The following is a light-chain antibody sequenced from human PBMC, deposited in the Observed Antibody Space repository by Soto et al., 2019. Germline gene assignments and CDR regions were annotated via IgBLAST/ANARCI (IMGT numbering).Light chain of an antibody. CDR1: QSVSSSY. V-gene: IGKV3-20*01. CDR3: QQYGSSPQWT. Sequence: EXVLTQSPGTLSLSPGERATLSCRASQSVSSSYLAWYQQKPGQAPRLLIYGASSRATGIPDRFSGSGSGTDFTLTISRLEPEDFAVYYCQQYGSSPQWTFGQGTKVDIK. J-gene: IGKJ1*01. CDR2: GAS.